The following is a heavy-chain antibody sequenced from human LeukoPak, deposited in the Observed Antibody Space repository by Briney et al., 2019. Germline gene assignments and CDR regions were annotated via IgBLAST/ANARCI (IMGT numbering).Heavy chain of an antibody. CDR2: IRRDGSEK. Sequence: GGSLRLSCAASGFTFSRSWMSWVRQAPGKGLEWVANIRRDGSEKNHADSVKGRFTISRDNAKNSLFLQMNSLRVEDTALYYCARDWSKGATDYWGQGTLVTVSS. D-gene: IGHD1-26*01. CDR3: ARDWSKGATDY. V-gene: IGHV3-7*01. J-gene: IGHJ4*02. CDR1: GFTFSRSW.